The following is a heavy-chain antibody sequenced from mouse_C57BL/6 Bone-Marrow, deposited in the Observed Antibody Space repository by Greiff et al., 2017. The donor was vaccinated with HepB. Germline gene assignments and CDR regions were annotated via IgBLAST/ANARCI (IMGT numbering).Heavy chain of an antibody. CDR1: GYTFTSYW. V-gene: IGHV1-69*01. Sequence: QVQLQQPGAELVMPGASVKLSCKASGYTFTSYWMHWVKQRPGQGLEWIGEIDPSDSYTNYNQKFKGKSTLTVDKSSSTAYMQLSSLTSEDPAVYYCARWGAQADYWGQGTTLTVSS. J-gene: IGHJ2*01. D-gene: IGHD3-2*02. CDR2: IDPSDSYT. CDR3: ARWGAQADY.